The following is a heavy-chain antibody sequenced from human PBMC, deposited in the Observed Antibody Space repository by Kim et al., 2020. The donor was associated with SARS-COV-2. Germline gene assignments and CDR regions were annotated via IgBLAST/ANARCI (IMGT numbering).Heavy chain of an antibody. Sequence: GGSLRLSCAASGFTFSWYAMNWVRQAPGKRLEWVSSTIGSGVNTYYADSVKGLFTISRDNSKDTVYLQMNSLRAEDTAVYYCAKGALEGCAGSRCYPFDYWGQGTLVTVSS. J-gene: IGHJ4*02. CDR3: AKGALEGCAGSRCYPFDY. CDR1: GFTFSWYA. CDR2: TIGSGVNT. V-gene: IGHV3-23*01. D-gene: IGHD2-2*01.